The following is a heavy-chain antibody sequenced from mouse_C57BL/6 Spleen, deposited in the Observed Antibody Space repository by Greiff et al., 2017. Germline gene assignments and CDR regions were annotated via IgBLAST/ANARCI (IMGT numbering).Heavy chain of an antibody. CDR1: GYTFTSYW. D-gene: IGHD4-1*01. V-gene: IGHV1-61*01. CDR3: ARERPLWDPYWYFDV. J-gene: IGHJ1*03. CDR2: IYPSDSET. Sequence: QVQLQQPGAELVRPGSSVKLSCKASGYTFTSYWMDWVKQRPGQGLEWIGNIYPSDSETHYNQKFKDKATLTVDKSSSTAYMQLSSLTSEDSAVYYCARERPLWDPYWYFDVWGTGTTVTVSS.